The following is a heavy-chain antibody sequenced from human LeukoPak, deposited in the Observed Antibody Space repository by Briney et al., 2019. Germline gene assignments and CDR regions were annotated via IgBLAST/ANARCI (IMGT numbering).Heavy chain of an antibody. CDR3: TRHTSPTFDY. Sequence: ASVKVSCKASGYTFTGYYMHWVRQAPGQGLEWMGWINPNSGGTNYAQKFQGRVTMTRDTSISTAYMELSSLTSEDTAVYYCTRHTSPTFDYWGQGTLVTVSS. CDR1: GYTFTGYY. CDR2: INPNSGGT. D-gene: IGHD2-2*01. V-gene: IGHV1-2*02. J-gene: IGHJ4*02.